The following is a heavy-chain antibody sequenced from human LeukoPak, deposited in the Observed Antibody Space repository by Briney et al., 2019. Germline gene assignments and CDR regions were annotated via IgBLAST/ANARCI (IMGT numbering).Heavy chain of an antibody. J-gene: IGHJ4*02. Sequence: SETLSLPCTVSGGSISSSNYYWSWIRQPAGKGLEWIGRIYTSGSTNYNPSLKSRVTISVDTSKNQVSLILTSVTAADTAVYYCARVPSDDDFWSGHLPYFDYWGQGNLVTVSS. V-gene: IGHV4-61*02. CDR2: IYTSGST. D-gene: IGHD3-3*01. CDR1: GGSISSSNYY. CDR3: ARVPSDDDFWSGHLPYFDY.